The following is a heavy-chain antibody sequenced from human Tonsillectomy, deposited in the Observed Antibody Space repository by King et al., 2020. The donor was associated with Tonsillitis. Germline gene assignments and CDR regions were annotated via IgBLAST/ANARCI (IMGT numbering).Heavy chain of an antibody. Sequence: QLVQSGGGVVQPGRSLRLSCAASGFTFSSSAMHWVRQAPGKGLEWVALISYDGGNKYSADSVKGRFTISRDYSKNTLSLQLNRLRAEDTAVYYCARAQGSYYFNTADLDYWGQGTLVIVSS. J-gene: IGHJ4*02. V-gene: IGHV3-30*04. D-gene: IGHD3-10*01. CDR1: GFTFSSSA. CDR3: ARAQGSYYFNTADLDY. CDR2: ISYDGGNK.